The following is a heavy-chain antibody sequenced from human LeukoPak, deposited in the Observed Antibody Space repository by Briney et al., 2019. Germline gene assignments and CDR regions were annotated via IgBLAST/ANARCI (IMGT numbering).Heavy chain of an antibody. CDR2: ISYDGSNK. V-gene: IGHV3-30*04. D-gene: IGHD2-15*01. CDR3: ASPEVVEPDYFDY. J-gene: IGHJ4*02. CDR1: GFTFSSYA. Sequence: GGSLRLSCAASGFTFSSYAMHWVRQAPGKGLEWVAVISYDGSNKYYADSVKGRFTISRDNSKNTLYLQMNSLRAEDTAVYYCASPEVVEPDYFDYWGQGTLVTVSS.